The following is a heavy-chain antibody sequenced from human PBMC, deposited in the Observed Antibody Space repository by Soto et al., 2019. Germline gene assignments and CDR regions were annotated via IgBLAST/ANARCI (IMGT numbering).Heavy chain of an antibody. CDR3: AKALKQQWLDQSLGY. Sequence: EVQLVESGGGLVQPGRSLRLSCAASGFTFDDYAMHWVRQAPGKGLEWVSGISWNSGSIGYADSVKGRFTISRDNAKNSLYLQVNSLRAEDTGLYYCAKALKQQWLDQSLGYWGQGTLVTVSS. D-gene: IGHD6-19*01. CDR2: ISWNSGSI. J-gene: IGHJ4*02. V-gene: IGHV3-9*01. CDR1: GFTFDDYA.